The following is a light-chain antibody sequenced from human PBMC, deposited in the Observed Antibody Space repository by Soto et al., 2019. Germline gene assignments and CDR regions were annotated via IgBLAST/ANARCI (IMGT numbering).Light chain of an antibody. Sequence: EIMMTQSPGTLSASPGERATLSCRASQSVYGNLAWYQQKPGQAPRLLIYAVSTRAIGFPARFSGGGSGTEFTLTISSLQSEDFAVYYCQQYNKWPLTFGQGTKVEIK. J-gene: IGKJ1*01. CDR2: AVS. CDR3: QQYNKWPLT. CDR1: QSVYGN. V-gene: IGKV3-15*01.